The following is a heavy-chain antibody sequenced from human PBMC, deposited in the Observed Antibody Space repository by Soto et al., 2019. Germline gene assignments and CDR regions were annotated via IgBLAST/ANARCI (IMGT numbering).Heavy chain of an antibody. D-gene: IGHD3-10*02. Sequence: ASVKVSCETSGYTFTNYDVTWVRQAPGRGLEWMGWITPYNGNTHYAPHLQGRITLATDTSTNTAYLDLTNLTSDDTAMYYCARVVPGAVPWFDSWGLGTPVTVSS. CDR2: ITPYNGNT. J-gene: IGHJ5*01. V-gene: IGHV1-18*04. CDR1: GYTFTNYD. CDR3: ARVVPGAVPWFDS.